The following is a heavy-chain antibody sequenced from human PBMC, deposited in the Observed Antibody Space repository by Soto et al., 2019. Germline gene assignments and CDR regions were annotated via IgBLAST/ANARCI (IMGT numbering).Heavy chain of an antibody. V-gene: IGHV4-59*11. J-gene: IGHJ4*02. CDR3: ASMDYHEGEGYFDY. Sequence: QVQLQESGPGLVKPSETLSLTCTVSGGSISSHYWSWIRQPPGKGLEWIGYIYSSGSTNYNPSLKSRVTISSDTSKNQFSLKLSSVTAAAAAVYYCASMDYHEGEGYFDYWGQGTLVTVSS. CDR2: IYSSGST. CDR1: GGSISSHY. D-gene: IGHD3-22*01.